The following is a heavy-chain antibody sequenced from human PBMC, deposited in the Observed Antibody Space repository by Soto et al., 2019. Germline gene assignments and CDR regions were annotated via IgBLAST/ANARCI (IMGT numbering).Heavy chain of an antibody. Sequence: SETLSLTCTVSGGSVSSGSYYWTWIRQPPGKGLEYIGYIYNSGSTNYNPSLKPRVTISLDTSKNQFSLKLSSVTAADTAVYYCARGGNGRYYYYGLDVWGQGTTVTVSS. J-gene: IGHJ6*02. CDR1: GGSVSSGSYY. V-gene: IGHV4-61*01. CDR2: IYNSGST. CDR3: ARGGNGRYYYYGLDV. D-gene: IGHD4-4*01.